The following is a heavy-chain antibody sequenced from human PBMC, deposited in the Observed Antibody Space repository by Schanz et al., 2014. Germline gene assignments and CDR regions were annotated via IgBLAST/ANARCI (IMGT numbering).Heavy chain of an antibody. CDR1: GGSINSNSYY. V-gene: IGHV4-39*01. D-gene: IGHD6-19*01. CDR3: ARHGPLAGIPLDY. Sequence: QLQLQESGPGLVKPSETLSLICSVSGGSINSNSYYWGWIRQPPGKGLEWIGNVFYTGTTYTNPSSRGRFPLSVEPSNNQFPLNLTSFTAADTAVYFCARHGPLAGIPLDYWGRGTLVTVSS. J-gene: IGHJ4*02. CDR2: VFYTGTT.